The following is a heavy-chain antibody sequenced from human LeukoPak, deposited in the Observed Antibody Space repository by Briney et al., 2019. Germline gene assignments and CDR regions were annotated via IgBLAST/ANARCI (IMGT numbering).Heavy chain of an antibody. CDR2: INPNSGGT. J-gene: IGHJ4*02. CDR3: ARTTFGGVIVTYYFDY. CDR1: GYTFTGYY. V-gene: IGHV1-2*02. Sequence: GASVKVSCKASGYTFTGYYMHWVRQAPGQGLEWMGWINPNSGGTNYAQKFQGRVTMTRDTSISTAYMKLSRLRSDDTAAYYCARTTFGGVIVTYYFDYWGQGTLVTVSS. D-gene: IGHD3-16*02.